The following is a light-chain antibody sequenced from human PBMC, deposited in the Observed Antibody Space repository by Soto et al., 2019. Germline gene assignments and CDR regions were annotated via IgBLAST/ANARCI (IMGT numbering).Light chain of an antibody. CDR3: CSYGGSMTWV. J-gene: IGLJ3*02. CDR1: SSDVGGYTF. Sequence: QSALTQPASVSGSPGQSITISCTGSSSDVGGYTFVSWYQHHPGKAPKVMIYGATNRPSGVSHRFSGSKSGNTASLTISGLQAEDEGEYYCCSYGGSMTWVFGGGTKLTVL. CDR2: GAT. V-gene: IGLV2-23*01.